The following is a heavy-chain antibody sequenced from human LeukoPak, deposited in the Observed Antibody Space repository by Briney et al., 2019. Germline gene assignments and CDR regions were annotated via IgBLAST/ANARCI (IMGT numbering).Heavy chain of an antibody. D-gene: IGHD3-10*01. CDR2: IKNKADGGTT. Sequence: GGSLRLSCAASGFTFSGAWMSWVRQAPGKGLEWVGRIKNKADGGTTDYAAPVKGRFTISRDDSKNTLYLQMNSLGTEDTAVYYCNTLVWFGSHSNYWGQGTLVTVSS. J-gene: IGHJ4*02. V-gene: IGHV3-15*01. CDR1: GFTFSGAW. CDR3: NTLVWFGSHSNY.